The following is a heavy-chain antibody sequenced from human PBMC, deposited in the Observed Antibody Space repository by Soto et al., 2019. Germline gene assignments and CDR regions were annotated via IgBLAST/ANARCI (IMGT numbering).Heavy chain of an antibody. CDR2: ISGSGGST. CDR1: GFTFSSYA. V-gene: IGHV3-23*01. D-gene: IGHD3-10*01. J-gene: IGHJ5*02. CDR3: AKTGALSWFGESPFWFDP. Sequence: PGGSLRLSCAASGFTFSSYAMSWVRQAPGKGLEWVSAISGSGGSTYYADSVKGRFTISRDNSKNTLYLQMNSLRAEDTAVYYCAKTGALSWFGESPFWFDPWGQGTLVTVSS.